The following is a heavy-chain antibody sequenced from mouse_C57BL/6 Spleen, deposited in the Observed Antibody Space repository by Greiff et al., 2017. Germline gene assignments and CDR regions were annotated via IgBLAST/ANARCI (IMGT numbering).Heavy chain of an antibody. CDR1: GYTFTSYW. CDR2: IHPNSGST. V-gene: IGHV1-64*01. CDR3: ARYWGLRRWYFDV. J-gene: IGHJ1*03. Sequence: VKLQQPGAELVKPGASVKLSCKASGYTFTSYWMHWVKQRPGQGLEWIGMIHPNSGSTNYNEKFKSKATLTVDKSSSTAYMQLSSLTSEDSAVYYCARYWGLRRWYFDVWGTGTTVTVSS. D-gene: IGHD2-4*01.